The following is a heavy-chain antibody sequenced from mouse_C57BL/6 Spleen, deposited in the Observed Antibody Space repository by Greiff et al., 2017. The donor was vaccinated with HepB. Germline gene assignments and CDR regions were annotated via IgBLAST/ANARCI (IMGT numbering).Heavy chain of an antibody. J-gene: IGHJ3*01. CDR1: GYTFTSYW. CDR2: IDPSDSET. CDR3: ARNYGSSYGRFAY. V-gene: IGHV1-52*01. Sequence: QVQLQQPGAELVRPGSSVKLSCKASGYTFTSYWMHWVKQRPIQGLEWIGNIDPSDSETHYNQKFKDKATLTVDKSSSTAYMQLSSLTSEDSAVYYCARNYGSSYGRFAYWGQGTLVTVSA. D-gene: IGHD1-1*01.